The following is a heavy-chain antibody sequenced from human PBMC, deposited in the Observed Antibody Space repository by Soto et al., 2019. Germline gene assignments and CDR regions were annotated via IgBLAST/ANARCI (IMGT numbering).Heavy chain of an antibody. J-gene: IGHJ6*02. CDR2: IYHSGST. CDR1: GGSISSSNW. V-gene: IGHV4-4*02. CDR3: AKGDPNSKDGMDV. D-gene: IGHD5-18*01. Sequence: QVQLQESGPGLVKPSGTLSLTCAVSGGSISSSNWWSWVRQPPGKGLGWIGEIYHSGSTNYNPSLTSRAXXSXDRXKHQFSLELSYVTAADTAVYYCAKGDPNSKDGMDVWGQGTTVTVSS.